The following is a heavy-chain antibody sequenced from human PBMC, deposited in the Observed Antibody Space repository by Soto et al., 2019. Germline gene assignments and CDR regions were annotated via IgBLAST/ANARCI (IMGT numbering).Heavy chain of an antibody. CDR2: ISGSGDFT. CDR1: GFTLSSYA. CDR3: ARGPTIFGVGVDAFDI. D-gene: IGHD3-3*01. J-gene: IGHJ3*02. Sequence: EVQMLESGGGLVQPGGSLRLSCAASGFTLSSYALSWVRQAPGKGLEWVSGISGSGDFTFDADSVRSRFTIPRDNSMNTLYLQMNRLRVEDTAVYYCARGPTIFGVGVDAFDIWGKGTMATVSS. V-gene: IGHV3-23*01.